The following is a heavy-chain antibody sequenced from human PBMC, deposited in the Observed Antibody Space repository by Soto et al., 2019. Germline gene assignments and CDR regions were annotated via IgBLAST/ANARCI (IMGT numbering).Heavy chain of an antibody. Sequence: SETLSLTCTVSGGSISSSSYYWGWIRQPPGKGLEWIGSIYYSGSTYYNPSLKSRVTISVDTSKNQFSLKLSSVTAADTAVYYCAEQGYSYGYSLHYYYGMDVWGQGTTVT. J-gene: IGHJ6*02. CDR3: AEQGYSYGYSLHYYYGMDV. CDR1: GGSISSSSYY. CDR2: IYYSGST. V-gene: IGHV4-39*01. D-gene: IGHD5-18*01.